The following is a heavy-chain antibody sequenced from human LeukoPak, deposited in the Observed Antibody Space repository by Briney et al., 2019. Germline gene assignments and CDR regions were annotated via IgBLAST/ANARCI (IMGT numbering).Heavy chain of an antibody. Sequence: GGSLRLSCAVSGFTFRSHEMNWVRQAPGKGLEWISYISTSGSIIYYADSVKGRFTISRDNAWNSLFLQMGSLKVEDTAVYYCARASYNSDWYFDQWGQGTLVTVSS. CDR2: ISTSGSII. CDR1: GFTFRSHE. V-gene: IGHV3-48*03. J-gene: IGHJ4*02. CDR3: ARASYNSDWYFDQ. D-gene: IGHD6-19*01.